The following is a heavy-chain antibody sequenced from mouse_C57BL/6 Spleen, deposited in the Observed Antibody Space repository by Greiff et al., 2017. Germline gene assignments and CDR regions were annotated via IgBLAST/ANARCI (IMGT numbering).Heavy chain of an antibody. J-gene: IGHJ3*01. V-gene: IGHV1-64*01. Sequence: VQLQQPGAALVKPGASVKMSCKASGYTFTSYWMHWVKQRPGQGLEWIGMIHPNNGSTNYNEKFKSKATLAVDKSSCTAYMQRSSLTSEGFAVYDSADCDYDESWFADWGQGTLVTVSA. CDR3: ADCDYDESWFAD. CDR2: IHPNNGST. CDR1: GYTFTSYW. D-gene: IGHD2-4*01.